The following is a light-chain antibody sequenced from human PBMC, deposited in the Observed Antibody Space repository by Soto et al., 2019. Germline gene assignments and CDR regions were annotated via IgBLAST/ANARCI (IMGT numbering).Light chain of an antibody. V-gene: IGKV3-11*01. J-gene: IGKJ2*01. CDR3: QHRSNWPPIS. CDR2: DAS. Sequence: DIVLTQSPATLSLSPGERASLSCRASQSVSNSLARYQQKPGQAPRLLIYDASTRATDIPARFSGSGSGTDFTLTISSLEPEDFAVYYCQHRSNWPPISFGQGTRLEIK. CDR1: QSVSNS.